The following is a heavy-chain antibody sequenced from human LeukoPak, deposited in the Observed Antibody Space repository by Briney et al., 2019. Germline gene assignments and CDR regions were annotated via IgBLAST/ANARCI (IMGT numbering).Heavy chain of an antibody. CDR3: ARDLSGIAGYTYGRGIDY. J-gene: IGHJ4*02. D-gene: IGHD5-18*01. V-gene: IGHV3-7*01. Sequence: PGGSLRLSCAASGFTFSSYGMSWVRQAPGKGLEWVANIKKDGSEKYCVDAVKGRFTISRDNAKTSLYLQMNSLRAEDTAVYYCARDLSGIAGYTYGRGIDYWGQGTLVTVSS. CDR1: GFTFSSYG. CDR2: IKKDGSEK.